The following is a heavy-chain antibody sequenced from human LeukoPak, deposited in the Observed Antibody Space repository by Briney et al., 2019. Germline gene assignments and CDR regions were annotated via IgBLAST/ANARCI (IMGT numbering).Heavy chain of an antibody. Sequence: GGSLRLSCAASGFTFSNYWMHWVRQTPGEGLVCVSLIKGDGSSTTYADSVKGRFTISRDNAKNTAYLQMNSLRAEDTAVYYCARGNYHAMDVWGQGTTVTVSS. CDR1: GFTFSNYW. CDR2: IKGDGSST. J-gene: IGHJ6*02. CDR3: ARGNYHAMDV. V-gene: IGHV3-74*01.